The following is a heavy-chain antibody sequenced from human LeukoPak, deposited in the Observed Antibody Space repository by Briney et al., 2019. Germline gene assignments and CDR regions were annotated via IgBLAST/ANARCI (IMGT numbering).Heavy chain of an antibody. CDR3: ARDVEAAAVLYYFDY. CDR2: ISYDGSNK. D-gene: IGHD6-13*01. V-gene: IGHV3-30-3*01. CDR1: GFTFSSYA. J-gene: IGHJ4*02. Sequence: PGRSLRLSCAASGFTFSSYAMHWVRQAPGKGLEWVAVISYDGSNKYYADSVKGRFTISRDNSKNTLYLQMNSLRAEDTAVYYCARDVEAAAVLYYFDYWGQGTLVTVSS.